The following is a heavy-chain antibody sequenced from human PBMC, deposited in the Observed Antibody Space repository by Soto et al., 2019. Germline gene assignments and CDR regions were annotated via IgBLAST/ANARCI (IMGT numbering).Heavy chain of an antibody. CDR2: ISAYNDNT. CDR3: ARGTGGNWAAFDI. CDR1: GYTFSIYA. Sequence: ASVKVSCTPSGYTFSIYAISWVRQAPGQGLEWMGWISAYNDNTNYVQKLQGRVTMTTDTSTSTAYMELRSLRSDDTAVYYCARGTGGNWAAFDIWGQGTMVTVSS. V-gene: IGHV1-18*01. J-gene: IGHJ3*02. D-gene: IGHD2-15*01.